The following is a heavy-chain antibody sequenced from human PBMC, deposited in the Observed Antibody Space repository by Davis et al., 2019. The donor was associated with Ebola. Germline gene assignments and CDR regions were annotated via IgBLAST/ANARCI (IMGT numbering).Heavy chain of an antibody. V-gene: IGHV4-4*02. J-gene: IGHJ5*02. CDR1: GGSISSSNW. CDR3: AREDSSGYSNWFDP. CDR2: IYHSGST. D-gene: IGHD3-22*01. Sequence: PSETLSLTCAVSGGSISSSNWWSWVRQPPGKGLEWIGEIYHSGSTNYNPSLKSRVTISVDKSKNQFSLKLSSVTAADTAVYYCAREDSSGYSNWFDPWGQGTLVTVSS.